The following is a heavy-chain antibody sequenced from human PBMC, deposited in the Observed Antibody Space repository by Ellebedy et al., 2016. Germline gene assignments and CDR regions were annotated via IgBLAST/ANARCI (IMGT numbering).Heavy chain of an antibody. D-gene: IGHD3-16*02. CDR2: ISSSSSTI. V-gene: IGHV3-48*01. J-gene: IGHJ6*02. CDR3: ARSYDYVWGSYPGSYYYYYGMDV. CDR1: GFTFSSYS. Sequence: GESLKISCAASGFTFSSYSMNWVRQAPGKGLEWVSYISSSSSTIYYADSVKGRFTISRDNAKNSLYLQMNSLRAEDTAVYYCARSYDYVWGSYPGSYYYYYGMDVWGQGTTVTVSS.